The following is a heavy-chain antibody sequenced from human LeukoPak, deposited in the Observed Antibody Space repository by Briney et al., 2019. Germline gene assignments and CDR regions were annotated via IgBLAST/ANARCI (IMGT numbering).Heavy chain of an antibody. J-gene: IGHJ4*02. CDR1: GFTFSSYA. V-gene: IGHV3-23*01. Sequence: PGGSLRLSCAASGFTFSSYAMSWVSQAPGKGLEWVSGISGSGRRTYCADSVKGRFTISRDNSKNTLYLQMNSLRAEDTAVYCCAKGGGWLYYFDYWGQGTLVTVSS. CDR2: ISGSGRRT. D-gene: IGHD4-23*01. CDR3: AKGGGWLYYFDY.